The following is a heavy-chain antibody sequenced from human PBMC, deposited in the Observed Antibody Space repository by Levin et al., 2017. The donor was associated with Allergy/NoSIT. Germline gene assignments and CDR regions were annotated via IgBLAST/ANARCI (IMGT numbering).Heavy chain of an antibody. CDR1: GFTISDYW. CDR3: ARGAKDWENGVSADQ. CDR2: ISYSGSPM. V-gene: IGHV3-11*01. J-gene: IGHJ4*02. Sequence: PGESLKISCAASGFTISDYWMSWIRQAPGKGLEWVSYISYSGSPMSYADSVKGRFTISKDSAKNSLYLQMNSLRDEDTAVYYCARGAKDWENGVSADQWGQGTLVTVSS. D-gene: IGHD3/OR15-3a*01.